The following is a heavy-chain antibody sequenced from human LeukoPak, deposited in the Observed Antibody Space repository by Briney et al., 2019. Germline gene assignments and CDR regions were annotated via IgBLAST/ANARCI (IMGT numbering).Heavy chain of an antibody. CDR2: ISNDGSNK. CDR1: GFIFSTYA. V-gene: IGHV3-30-3*01. D-gene: IGHD1-26*01. J-gene: IGHJ4*02. CDR3: ARDRWELLRSYDY. Sequence: GGSLRLPCAASGFIFSTYAMHWVRQAPGKGPEWLAFISNDGSNKNHANSVKGRFTISRDNSKNTLCLQMNSLRVEDTAVYYCARDRWELLRSYDYWGQGTLVTVSS.